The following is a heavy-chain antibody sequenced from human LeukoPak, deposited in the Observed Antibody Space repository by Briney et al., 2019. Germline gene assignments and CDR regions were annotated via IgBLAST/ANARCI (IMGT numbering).Heavy chain of an antibody. Sequence: SETLSLTCTVSGYSISSSSYYWGWIRQPPGKGLEWIGSIYYSGSTYYNPSLKSRVTISVDTSKNQFSLKLSSVTAADTAVYYCARTLNYYGSGSYGHDWFDPWGQGTLVTVSS. V-gene: IGHV4-39*07. CDR2: IYYSGST. CDR3: ARTLNYYGSGSYGHDWFDP. CDR1: GYSISSSSYY. J-gene: IGHJ5*02. D-gene: IGHD3-10*01.